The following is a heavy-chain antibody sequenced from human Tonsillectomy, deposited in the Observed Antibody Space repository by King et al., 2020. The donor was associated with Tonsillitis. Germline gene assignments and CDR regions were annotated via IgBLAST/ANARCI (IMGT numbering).Heavy chain of an antibody. CDR1: GFTFSSYS. Sequence: VQLVESGGGLVKPGGSLRLSCAASGFTFSSYSMNWVRQAPGKGLEWVSSISSSGSYIYNAASVKGRFTISRDNAKNSLFLQMNSLRAEDTAVYYCTREGEFDAFDIWGQGTTVTVSS. V-gene: IGHV3-21*01. CDR2: ISSSGSYI. CDR3: TREGEFDAFDI. D-gene: IGHD3-10*01. J-gene: IGHJ3*02.